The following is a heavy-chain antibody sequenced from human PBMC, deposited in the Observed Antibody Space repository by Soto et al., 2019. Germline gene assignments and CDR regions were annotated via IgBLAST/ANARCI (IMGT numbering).Heavy chain of an antibody. V-gene: IGHV3-48*02. CDR3: ARDRNPGYVDFWSGPFDY. J-gene: IGHJ4*02. D-gene: IGHD3-3*01. CDR2: ISSSSSTI. CDR1: GFTFSSYS. Sequence: PGGSLRLSCAASGFTFSSYSMNWVRQAPGKGLEWVSYISSSSSTIYYADSVKGRFTISRDNAKNSLYLQMNSLRDEDTAVYYCARDRNPGYVDFWSGPFDYWGQGTLVTVSS.